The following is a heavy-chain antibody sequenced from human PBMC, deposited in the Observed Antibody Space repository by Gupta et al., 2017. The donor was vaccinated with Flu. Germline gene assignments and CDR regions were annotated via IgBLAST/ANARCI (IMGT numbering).Heavy chain of an antibody. CDR3: ARVGCSSTSCAFDY. J-gene: IGHJ4*02. V-gene: IGHV4-34*01. CDR1: GGSFSGYY. Sequence: QVQLQQWGAGLLKPSETLSLTCAVYGGSFSGYYWSWIRQPPGKGLEWIGEINHSGSTNYNPSLKSRVTISVDTSKNQFSLKLSSVTAADTAVYYCARVGCSSTSCAFDYWGQGTLVTVAS. D-gene: IGHD2-2*01. CDR2: INHSGST.